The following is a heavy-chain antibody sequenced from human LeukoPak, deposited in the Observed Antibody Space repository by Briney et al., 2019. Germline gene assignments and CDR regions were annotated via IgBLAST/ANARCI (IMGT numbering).Heavy chain of an antibody. CDR3: ARGGYDFWSGSKNWFDP. D-gene: IGHD3-3*01. CDR2: IYYSGST. V-gene: IGHV4-59*01. J-gene: IGHJ5*02. CDR1: GGSISSYY. Sequence: SETLSLTCTVSGGSISSYYWSWIRQPPGKGLEWIGYIYYSGSTNYNPSLKSRVTISVDTSKNQCSLKLSSVTAADTAVYYCARGGYDFWSGSKNWFDPWGQGTLVTVSS.